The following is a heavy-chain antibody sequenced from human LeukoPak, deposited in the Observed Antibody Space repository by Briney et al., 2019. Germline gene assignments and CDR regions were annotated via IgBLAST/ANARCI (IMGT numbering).Heavy chain of an antibody. Sequence: GGSLRLSCAASGFTFSSYEMNWVRQAPGKGLEWVSSISSGSSYISYADSVKGRFTISRDNAKNSLYLQMNSLRAEDTAVYYCARGTLTGTTHWGQGTLVTVSS. CDR2: ISSGSSYI. J-gene: IGHJ4*02. CDR3: ARGTLTGTTH. V-gene: IGHV3-21*01. CDR1: GFTFSSYE. D-gene: IGHD1-20*01.